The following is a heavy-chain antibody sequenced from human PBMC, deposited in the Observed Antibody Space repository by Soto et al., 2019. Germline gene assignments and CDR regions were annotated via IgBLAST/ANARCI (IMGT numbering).Heavy chain of an antibody. Sequence: SLTLSLTRSVCGGCVTSYSPIYNRQPPGKGLEWIGYIYYTGSTNYNPSLKSRVTISVDTSKNRFSLNLSSVTAADTAVYYCARSTRGYSGYASHSDNWGQGTQVTISS. V-gene: IGHV4-59*02. CDR2: IYYTGST. J-gene: IGHJ4*02. CDR3: ARSTRGYSGYASHSDN. D-gene: IGHD5-12*01. CDR1: GGCVTSYS.